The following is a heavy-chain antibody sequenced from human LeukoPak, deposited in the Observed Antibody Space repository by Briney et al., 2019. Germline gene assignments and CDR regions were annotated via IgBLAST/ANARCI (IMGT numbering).Heavy chain of an antibody. D-gene: IGHD5-24*01. V-gene: IGHV4-39*01. Sequence: SETLSLTCTVSGGSISSSSYYWGWIRQPPGKGLEWIGSIYYSGSTCYNPSLKSRVTISVDTSKNKFSLKLSSVTAADTAVYYCASIGADDYYYWYWGQGTLVTVSS. CDR1: GGSISSSSYY. CDR2: IYYSGST. CDR3: ASIGADDYYYWY. J-gene: IGHJ4*02.